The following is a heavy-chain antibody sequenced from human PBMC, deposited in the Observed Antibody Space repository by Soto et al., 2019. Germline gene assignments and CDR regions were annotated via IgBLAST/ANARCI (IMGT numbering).Heavy chain of an antibody. D-gene: IGHD3-22*01. Sequence: QVQLVESGGGVVQPGRSLRLSCAASGFTFSSYAMHWVRQAPGKGLEWVAVISYDGSNKYYADSVKGRFTISRDNSKNTLYLQMNSLRAEDTAVYYCARGNYDSSGYYSRLSSWGQGTLVTVSS. J-gene: IGHJ4*02. CDR1: GFTFSSYA. CDR2: ISYDGSNK. V-gene: IGHV3-30-3*01. CDR3: ARGNYDSSGYYSRLSS.